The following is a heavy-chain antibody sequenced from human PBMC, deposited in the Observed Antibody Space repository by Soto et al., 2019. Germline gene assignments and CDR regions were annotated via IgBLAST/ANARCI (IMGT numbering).Heavy chain of an antibody. CDR2: IYHSGST. V-gene: IGHV4-4*02. CDR3: TRGLFSGSYYSGGWYYFDS. Sequence: AETLSLTCAVSGGSTRSSNWWSLVRKPPGKGLEWIGEIYHSGSTNYNPSLKSRVTISVDKSNNQFSLEMSSVTAADTAVYYCTRGLFSGSYYSGGWYYFDSWGQGTMVTVPQ. D-gene: IGHD1-26*01. CDR1: GGSTRSSNW. J-gene: IGHJ5*01.